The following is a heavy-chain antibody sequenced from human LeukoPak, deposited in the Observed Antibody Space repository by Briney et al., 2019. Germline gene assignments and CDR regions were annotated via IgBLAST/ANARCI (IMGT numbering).Heavy chain of an antibody. CDR3: AKEAPVAVLY. V-gene: IGHV4-39*07. J-gene: IGHJ4*02. D-gene: IGHD3-22*01. CDR1: GGSINTPNYY. CDR2: IFYSGGT. Sequence: SETLSLTCTVSGGSINTPNYYWGWIRQTPGKGLEWIGNIFYSGGTYYSPSLTSRVTISLDTSRIQFSLKLNSVTAADTAVYYCAKEAPVAVLYWGQGTLVTVSS.